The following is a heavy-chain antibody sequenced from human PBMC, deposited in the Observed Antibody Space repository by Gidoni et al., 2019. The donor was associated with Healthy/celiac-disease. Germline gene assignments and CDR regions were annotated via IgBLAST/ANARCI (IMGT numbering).Heavy chain of an antibody. J-gene: IGHJ4*02. D-gene: IGHD3-10*01. V-gene: IGHV3-23*01. CDR3: AKDPGWWVVRGVISGPQFDY. CDR2: ISGSEGST. Sequence: EVQLLESGGGLVQPGGSLRLSCAASGFTFSSYAMSWVRQAPWKGLKWVSAISGSEGSTYYAESVEGRFTISRDNSKNTLYLQMNSLRAEDTAVYYCAKDPGWWVVRGVISGPQFDYWGQGTLVTVSS. CDR1: GFTFSSYA.